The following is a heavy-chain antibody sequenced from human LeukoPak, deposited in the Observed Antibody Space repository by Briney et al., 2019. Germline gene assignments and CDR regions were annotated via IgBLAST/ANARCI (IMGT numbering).Heavy chain of an antibody. CDR2: IYHSGST. CDR3: ARGRYRFDP. Sequence: PSETLSLTCTVSGYSISSGYYWGWIRQPPGKGLEWIGSIYHSGSTYYNPSLTSRVTISVDTSKKQFSLKLSSVTAADTAVYYCARGRYRFDPWGQGTLVTVSS. CDR1: GYSISSGYY. D-gene: IGHD5-18*01. J-gene: IGHJ5*02. V-gene: IGHV4-38-2*02.